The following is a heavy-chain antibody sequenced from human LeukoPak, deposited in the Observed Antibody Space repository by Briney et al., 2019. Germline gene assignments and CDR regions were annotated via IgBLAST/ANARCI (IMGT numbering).Heavy chain of an antibody. CDR1: GFTFNAYW. Sequence: GGSLRLSCAGSGFTFNAYWMTWVRQPPGKGLEGVANIKQDGSQKYYVDSVKGRFTISRDNAKNSVYLQMNRLRAEDTAVYYCARDLSQHFDWLLSGDTWGQGTLVTVSS. CDR3: ARDLSQHFDWLLSGDT. V-gene: IGHV3-7*04. D-gene: IGHD3-9*01. CDR2: IKQDGSQK. J-gene: IGHJ5*02.